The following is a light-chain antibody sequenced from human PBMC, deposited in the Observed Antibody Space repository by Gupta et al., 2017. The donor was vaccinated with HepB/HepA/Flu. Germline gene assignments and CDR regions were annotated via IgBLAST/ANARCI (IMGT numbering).Light chain of an antibody. CDR2: KAS. CDR1: QSISSW. J-gene: IGKJ1*01. CDR3: QHENSSSWP. Sequence: DIQMTQSPSTLSASVGDRVTITCRARQSISSWLAWYQQKPGKAPKLLIYKASRVESGVPSRFSGSGSGTEFTLTISSRQPEDFANYYCQHENSSSWPFGQGTKVEIK. V-gene: IGKV1-5*03.